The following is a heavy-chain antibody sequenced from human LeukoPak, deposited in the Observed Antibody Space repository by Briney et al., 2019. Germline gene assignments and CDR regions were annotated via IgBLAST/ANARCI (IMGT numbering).Heavy chain of an antibody. V-gene: IGHV5-51*01. Sequence: GESLKISCKGSGYNFITYWIGWVRQMPGKGLGWMGIIYPDDSDTRYSPSFQGQVTISADKSISTAYLQRSSLKASDTATYYCARRLYGGKAFEYWGQGTLVTVPS. D-gene: IGHD4-23*01. CDR2: IYPDDSDT. CDR3: ARRLYGGKAFEY. CDR1: GYNFITYW. J-gene: IGHJ4*02.